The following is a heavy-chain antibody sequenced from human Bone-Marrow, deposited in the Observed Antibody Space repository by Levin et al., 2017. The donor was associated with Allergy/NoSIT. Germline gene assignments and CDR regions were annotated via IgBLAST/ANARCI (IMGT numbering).Heavy chain of an antibody. CDR3: ATPRHVDKGLFDY. J-gene: IGHJ4*02. Sequence: GESLKISCAASGFTFSSYAMHWVRQAPGKGLEWVAVISYDGSNKYYADSVKGRFTISRDNSKNTLYLQMNSLRAEDTAVYYCATPRHVDKGLFDYWGQGTLVTVSS. CDR2: ISYDGSNK. V-gene: IGHV3-30-3*01. D-gene: IGHD5-12*01. CDR1: GFTFSSYA.